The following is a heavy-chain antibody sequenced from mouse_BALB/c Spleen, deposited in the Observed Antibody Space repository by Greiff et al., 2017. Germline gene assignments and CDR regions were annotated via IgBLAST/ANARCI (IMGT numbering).Heavy chain of an antibody. J-gene: IGHJ4*01. CDR3: ARGWLLRRAMDY. CDR2: INPSTGYT. D-gene: IGHD2-3*01. CDR1: GYTFTSYW. V-gene: IGHV1-7*01. Sequence: VQLQQSGAELAKPGASVKMSCKASGYTFTSYWMHWVKQRPGQGLEWIGYINPSTGYTEYNQKFKDKATLTADKSSSTAYMQLSSLTSEDSAVYYCARGWLLRRAMDYWGQGTSVTVSS.